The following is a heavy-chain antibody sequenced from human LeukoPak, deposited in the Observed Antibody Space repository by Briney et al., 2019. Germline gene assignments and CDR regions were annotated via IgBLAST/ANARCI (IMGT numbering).Heavy chain of an antibody. D-gene: IGHD4-23*01. J-gene: IGHJ4*02. Sequence: RESGPALVKLTQTLTLTCTFSGLPLSTSAMSVTWIRQPPGKALEWLARIDWDDDKYYSTSLKTRLTISKDTSKNQVLLTMTNMDPVDTATYYCARHYGGDLGSLDYWGRGTLVTASS. CDR2: IDWDDDK. CDR3: ARHYGGDLGSLDY. CDR1: GLPLSTSAMS. V-gene: IGHV2-70*11.